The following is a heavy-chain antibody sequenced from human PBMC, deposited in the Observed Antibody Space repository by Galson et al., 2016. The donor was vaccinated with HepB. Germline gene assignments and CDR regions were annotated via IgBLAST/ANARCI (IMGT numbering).Heavy chain of an antibody. CDR1: GSTFSSHA. CDR3: ARDDYFGVDY. J-gene: IGHJ4*02. D-gene: IGHD3-9*01. Sequence: SLRLSCAASGSTFSSHAMHWVRQAPGKGLEWVAVISYDGFNKYYADSVRGRFTISRDISKNTVYLQMNSLRDEDTAIYYCARDDYFGVDYWGQGTLVTVSS. CDR2: ISYDGFNK. V-gene: IGHV3-30-3*01.